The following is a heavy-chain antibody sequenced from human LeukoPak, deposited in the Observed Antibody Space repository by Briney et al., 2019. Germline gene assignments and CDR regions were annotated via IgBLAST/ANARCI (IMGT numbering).Heavy chain of an antibody. J-gene: IGHJ4*02. CDR1: GGSISSYY. D-gene: IGHD3-22*01. CDR2: IHYSGST. Sequence: SETLSLTCTVSGGSISSYYWSWIRQPPGKGLEWIGYIHYSGSTNYNPSLKSRVTISVDTSKNQFSLKLSSVTAADTVVYYCARAGGYSSGYAYWGQGTLATVSS. CDR3: ARAGGYSSGYAY. V-gene: IGHV4-59*01.